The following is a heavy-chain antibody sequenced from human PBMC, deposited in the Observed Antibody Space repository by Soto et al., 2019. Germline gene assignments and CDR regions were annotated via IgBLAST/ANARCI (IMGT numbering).Heavy chain of an antibody. V-gene: IGHV1-8*01. Sequence: ASVQVSCKACGDTFSAYEMNWVRQATGHGLGWMGWINSNRGNVGDAQRFQGRVTRNRDTAIKAAYMEVRSLRSGDRDVYYCGRGRASGRSYLLGYWGQGTLVTVSS. CDR1: GDTFSAYE. J-gene: IGHJ4*02. D-gene: IGHD3-10*01. CDR3: GRGRASGRSYLLGY. CDR2: INSNRGNV.